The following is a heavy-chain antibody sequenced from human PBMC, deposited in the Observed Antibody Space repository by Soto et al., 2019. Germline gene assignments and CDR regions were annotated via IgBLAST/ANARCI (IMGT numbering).Heavy chain of an antibody. CDR2: ISGSGGST. D-gene: IGHD3-16*01. Sequence: PGGSLRLSCAASGFTCSSYAMRWVRQAPGKGLDWVSLISGSGGSTYYAASVNGRFTISRDNSKNTVSLQMKTLRAADKALYYYAKDHPLRTSRYVFDYWGQGTPVTVSS. V-gene: IGHV3-23*01. J-gene: IGHJ4*02. CDR3: AKDHPLRTSRYVFDY. CDR1: GFTCSSYA.